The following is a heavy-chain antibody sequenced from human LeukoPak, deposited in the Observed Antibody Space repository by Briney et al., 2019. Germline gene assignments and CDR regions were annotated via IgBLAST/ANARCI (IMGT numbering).Heavy chain of an antibody. CDR2: INPNGDTT. V-gene: IGHV1-46*01. CDR3: ARDRVEMATIFSGGGMVGEYYMDV. D-gene: IGHD5-24*01. Sequence: ASVKVSCKASGYTFTSYGISWVRQAPGQGLEWMGIINPNGDTTTYAQKFQGRVNMTRDMSTRTVYMELSSLRSEDTAVYYCARDRVEMATIFSGGGMVGEYYMDVWGKGTTVTVSS. CDR1: GYTFTSYG. J-gene: IGHJ6*03.